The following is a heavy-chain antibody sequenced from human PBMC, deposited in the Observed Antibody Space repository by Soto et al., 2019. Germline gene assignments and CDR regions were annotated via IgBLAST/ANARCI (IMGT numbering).Heavy chain of an antibody. CDR1: GFTFSRCA. V-gene: IGHV3-48*01. Sequence: GSLRLSCAASGFTFSRCAMSWVRQAPGKGLEWVSYISSSGSSINYAGSVKGRFTISRDNAKNTLYLEMTSLRAEDTAVYYCARHPERIAQIGWFDPWGQGTLVTVSS. CDR3: ARHPERIAQIGWFDP. CDR2: ISSSGSSI. J-gene: IGHJ5*02. D-gene: IGHD6-13*01.